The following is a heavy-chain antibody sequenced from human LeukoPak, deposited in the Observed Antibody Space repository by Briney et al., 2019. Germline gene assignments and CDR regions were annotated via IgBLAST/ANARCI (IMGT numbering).Heavy chain of an antibody. CDR3: ARDGITIFGVVKGWFDP. J-gene: IGHJ5*02. CDR2: IKEDGREK. Sequence: GGSLRLSCGASGFTFSSYWMSWVRQAPGKGLEWVANIKEDGREKYYVDSVKGRFTISRDNTKNSLYLQMNSLRAEDTAVYYCARDGITIFGVVKGWFDPWGQGTLVTVSS. V-gene: IGHV3-7*01. CDR1: GFTFSSYW. D-gene: IGHD3-3*01.